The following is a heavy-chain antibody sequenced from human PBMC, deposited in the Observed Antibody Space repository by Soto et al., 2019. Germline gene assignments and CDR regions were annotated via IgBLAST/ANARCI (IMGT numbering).Heavy chain of an antibody. CDR1: GFTFSSFG. CDR2: ISYDGTEE. V-gene: IGHV3-30*18. CDR3: AKGRFDVVTISPFDH. Sequence: PEGSLRLSCAASGFTFSSFGMHWVRQAPGKGLEWVAVISYDGTEEKYADSVKGRATVSRDNSKNTVYLQMNRLRGDDSAIYYCAKGRFDVVTISPFDHWGQGTLVTVSS. J-gene: IGHJ4*01. D-gene: IGHD3-3*02.